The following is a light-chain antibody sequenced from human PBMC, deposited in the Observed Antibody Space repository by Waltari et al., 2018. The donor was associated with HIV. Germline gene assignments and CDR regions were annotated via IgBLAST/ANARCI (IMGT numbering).Light chain of an antibody. V-gene: IGLV2-23*02. CDR2: DVD. Sequence: QSALSQPASVSGSPGQSITISCSGTSNDIGISNLVSWYQHHPGKAPKLIIFDVDKRPSAISDRFSGSKSGYTASLTISGLRTEDEADYFCCSKSTIYFGVLFGGGTTLTVL. J-gene: IGLJ2*01. CDR1: SNDIGISNL. CDR3: CSKSTIYFGVL.